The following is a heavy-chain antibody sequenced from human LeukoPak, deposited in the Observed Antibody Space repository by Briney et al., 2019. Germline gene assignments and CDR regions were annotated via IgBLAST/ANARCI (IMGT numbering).Heavy chain of an antibody. V-gene: IGHV1-2*06. Sequence: ASIKVSCKASGYTFTDYYMHWVRQAPGQGLQWMGRINPKTGGTNYAQKFQGRVTMTGDTSISTASMELSRLGSDDTAVYYCARRVQSTGVFDYWGQGTLVTVSS. CDR1: GYTFTDYY. CDR3: ARRVQSTGVFDY. J-gene: IGHJ4*02. D-gene: IGHD2-8*02. CDR2: INPKTGGT.